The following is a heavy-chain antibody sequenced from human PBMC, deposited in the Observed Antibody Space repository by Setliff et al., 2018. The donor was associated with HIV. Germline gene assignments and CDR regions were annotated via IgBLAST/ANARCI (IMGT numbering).Heavy chain of an antibody. CDR2: IYYSGVT. CDR1: GGYIAGYY. D-gene: IGHD6-19*01. J-gene: IGHJ4*02. Sequence: SETLSLTCTVSGGYIAGYYWSWIRQPPGKALEWIGNIYYSGVTYYNPSLKSRVTLSVDTSKNQFSLTLTSVTAADTALYYCARRGGSGWYCFDQWGQGALVTVSS. V-gene: IGHV4-59*01. CDR3: ARRGGSGWYCFDQ.